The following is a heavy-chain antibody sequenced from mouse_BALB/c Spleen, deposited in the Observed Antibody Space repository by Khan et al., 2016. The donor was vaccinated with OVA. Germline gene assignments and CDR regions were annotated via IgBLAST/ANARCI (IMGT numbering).Heavy chain of an antibody. J-gene: IGHJ2*01. Sequence: QVQLKQPGAELVRPGASVTLSCKASGSTFTDYEMHWVKQTPVHGLEWIGAIDPETGGTAYNQKFKGKATLTADKSSSTAYMELRSLTSEDSAVYYCTRRVYYGYYFDYWGQGTTLTVSS. CDR1: GSTFTDYE. V-gene: IGHV1-15*01. CDR2: IDPETGGT. CDR3: TRRVYYGYYFDY. D-gene: IGHD2-2*01.